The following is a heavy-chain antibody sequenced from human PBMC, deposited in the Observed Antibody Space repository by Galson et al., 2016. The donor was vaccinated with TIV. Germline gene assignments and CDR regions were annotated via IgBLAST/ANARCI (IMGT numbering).Heavy chain of an antibody. J-gene: IGHJ4*02. V-gene: IGHV3-15*05. D-gene: IGHD7-27*01. CDR3: TAGLHNSGGMDH. CDR2: IKNRDYGGTT. CDR1: GFTFSAYA. Sequence: SLRLSCAASGFTFSAYAMSWVRQAPGKGLDWVGRIKNRDYGGTTDYAEPVKGRFTISRDDAKDGLFLQMDSLKTEDTAIYYCTAGLHNSGGMDHWGQGTLVTVSS.